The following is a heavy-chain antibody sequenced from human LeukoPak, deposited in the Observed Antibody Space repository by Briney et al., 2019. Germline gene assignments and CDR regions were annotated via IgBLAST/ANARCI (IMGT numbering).Heavy chain of an antibody. CDR1: DVSINNYY. CDR3: ARASSSPGSGYYPFDY. CDR2: IHYTGNT. Sequence: SETLSLTCTVSDVSINNYYWSWIRQPPGKGLEWIGYIHYTGNTNYNPSLKSRLIISIDASKNQFSLKLRPVTAADTALYFCARASSSPGSGYYPFDYWGQGILVTVSS. J-gene: IGHJ4*02. D-gene: IGHD3-3*01. V-gene: IGHV4-59*01.